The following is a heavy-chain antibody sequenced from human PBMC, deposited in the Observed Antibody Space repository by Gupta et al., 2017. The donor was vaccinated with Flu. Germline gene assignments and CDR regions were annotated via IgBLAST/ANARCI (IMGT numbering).Heavy chain of an antibody. V-gene: IGHV3-72*01. CDR1: GFTLSEHY. CDR3: VKPPHTGSYHFDC. CDR2: SRNKAKSYTT. D-gene: IGHD3-16*01. Sequence: DVQVAESGGGLVQPGGSLRLSCAVSGFTLSEHYIDWVRQAPGKGLEWVGRSRNKAKSYTTDYAASVKGRFTISRDVSENSLYLQMNSLKTEDTAFYYCVKPPHTGSYHFDCWGQGTLVTVSS. J-gene: IGHJ4*02.